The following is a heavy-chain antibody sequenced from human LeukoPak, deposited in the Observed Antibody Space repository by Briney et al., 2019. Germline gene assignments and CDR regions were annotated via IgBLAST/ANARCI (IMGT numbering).Heavy chain of an antibody. Sequence: ASVKVPCKASGGTFSSYAISWVRQAPGQGLEWMGRIIPILGIANYAQKFQGRVTITADKSTSTAYMELSSLRSEDTAVYYCARYSGYDYYYYGMDVWGQGTTVTVSS. CDR3: ARYSGYDYYYYGMDV. J-gene: IGHJ6*02. CDR1: GGTFSSYA. D-gene: IGHD5-12*01. CDR2: IIPILGIA. V-gene: IGHV1-69*04.